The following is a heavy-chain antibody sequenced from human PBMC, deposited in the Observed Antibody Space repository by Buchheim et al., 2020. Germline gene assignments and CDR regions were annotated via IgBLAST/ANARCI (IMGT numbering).Heavy chain of an antibody. CDR1: GFTFNFYT. V-gene: IGHV3-23*01. J-gene: IGHJ3*01. D-gene: IGHD4-17*01. CDR3: AKHDYGDYKPYDV. CDR2: ISESGAST. Sequence: EVQLLESGGGLVQPGGSLRLSCAASGFTFNFYTLTWVRQAPGKGLAWVSTISESGASTYYADSVRGRFTISRDHSKNTLYLQMDSLRAEDTAVYYCAKHDYGDYKPYDVWGQGTMVPSP.